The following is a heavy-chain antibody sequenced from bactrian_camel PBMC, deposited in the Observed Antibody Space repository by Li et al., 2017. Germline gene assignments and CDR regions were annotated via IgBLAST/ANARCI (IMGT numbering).Heavy chain of an antibody. V-gene: IGHV3S67*01. Sequence: DVQLVESGGGSVQAGGSLRLSCTHSGYISSRHCMGWFRQAPGKAREGIAGIRRDGDEYYAGSVKGRFTISQDNAKNIIYLQMSSLTPDDTAMYYCAAGTRIIVGDYCDGKLPGVRGPRSPSP. J-gene: IGHJ6*01. CDR3: AAGTRIIVGDYCDGKLP. CDR1: GYISSRHC. D-gene: IGHD3*01. CDR2: IRRDGDE.